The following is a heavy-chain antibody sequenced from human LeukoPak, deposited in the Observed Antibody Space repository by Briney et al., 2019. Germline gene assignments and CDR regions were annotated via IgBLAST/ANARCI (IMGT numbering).Heavy chain of an antibody. CDR1: GFTFSSYN. CDR3: AKDDDWGRYKH. J-gene: IGHJ1*01. Sequence: GGSLRLSCTASGFTFSSYNMNWVRQAPGKGLEWVSGISPSGGITYYADSVRGRFTISRDNFKNTLSLQVNSLRAEDTAMYYCAKDDDWGRYKHWGQGTLVTVSS. CDR2: ISPSGGIT. D-gene: IGHD3-16*01. V-gene: IGHV3-23*01.